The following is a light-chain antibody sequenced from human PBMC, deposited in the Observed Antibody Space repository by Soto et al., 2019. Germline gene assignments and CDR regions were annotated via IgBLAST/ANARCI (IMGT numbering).Light chain of an antibody. CDR1: SSNIGSKY. Sequence: QSVLTQPPSASGTPGQRVTISCSGSSSNIGSKYTYWYQQFPGKAPKLLIYKNNQRPSGVPDRFSGSKSGTSASLAISGLRSEDEADYYCASWDDSLSGRLFGGGTKVTVL. CDR3: ASWDDSLSGRL. V-gene: IGLV1-47*01. CDR2: KNN. J-gene: IGLJ2*01.